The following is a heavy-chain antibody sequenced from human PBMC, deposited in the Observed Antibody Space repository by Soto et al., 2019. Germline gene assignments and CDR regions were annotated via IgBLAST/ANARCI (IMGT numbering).Heavy chain of an antibody. CDR2: ISWNSGSI. J-gene: IGHJ4*02. V-gene: IGHV3-9*01. CDR1: GFTFDDYA. Sequence: GGSLRLSCAASGFTFDDYAMHWVRQAPGKGLEWVSGISWNSGSIGYADSVKGRFTISRDNAKNSLYLQMNSLRAEDTALYYCAKELNIVATISIEFDYWGQGTLVTSPQ. CDR3: AKELNIVATISIEFDY. D-gene: IGHD5-12*01.